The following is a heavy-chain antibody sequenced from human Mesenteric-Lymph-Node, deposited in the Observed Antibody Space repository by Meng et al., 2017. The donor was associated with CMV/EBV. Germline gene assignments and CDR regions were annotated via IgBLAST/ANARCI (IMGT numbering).Heavy chain of an antibody. D-gene: IGHD6-19*01. CDR2: VRHDETNK. V-gene: IGHV3-30*02. J-gene: IGHJ4*02. CDR1: GFTFSTSG. CDR3: ARDLMGYSGWYYFDY. Sequence: GGSLRLSCAASGFTFSTSGIHWVRQGPGKGLEWVTFVRHDETNKTYADSVKGRFISSRDNAKNSLSLQMNSLRAEDTAVYYCARDLMGYSGWYYFDYWGQGTLVTVSS.